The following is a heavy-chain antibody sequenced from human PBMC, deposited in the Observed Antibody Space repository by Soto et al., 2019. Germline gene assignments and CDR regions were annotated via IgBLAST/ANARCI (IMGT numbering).Heavy chain of an antibody. Sequence: GGSLRLSCADSGFTFSRYEMNWVRQAPGKGLEWVSYISSSSSTLYYADSVKGRFTISRDNAKNSLYLQMNSLRAEDTAVYYCARGGSGSYFWYFDLWGRGTLVTVSS. CDR1: GFTFSRYE. CDR3: ARGGSGSYFWYFDL. D-gene: IGHD1-26*01. CDR2: ISSSSSTL. V-gene: IGHV3-48*03. J-gene: IGHJ2*01.